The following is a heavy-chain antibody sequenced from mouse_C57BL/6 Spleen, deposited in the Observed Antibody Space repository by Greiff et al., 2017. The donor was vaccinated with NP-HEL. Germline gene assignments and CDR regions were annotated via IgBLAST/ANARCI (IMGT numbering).Heavy chain of an antibody. CDR2: IDPSDSYT. Sequence: VQLQQPGAELVKPGASVKLSCKASGYTFTSYWMQWVKQRPGQGLEWIGEIDPSDSYTNYNQKFKGKATLTVDTSSSTAYMQLSSLTSEDSAVYYCARDYGSFSVDYWGQGTTLTVSS. J-gene: IGHJ2*01. CDR3: ARDYGSFSVDY. V-gene: IGHV1-50*01. CDR1: GYTFTSYW. D-gene: IGHD1-1*01.